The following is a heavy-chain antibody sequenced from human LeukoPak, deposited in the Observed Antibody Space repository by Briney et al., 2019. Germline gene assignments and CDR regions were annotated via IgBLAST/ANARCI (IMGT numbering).Heavy chain of an antibody. CDR1: GYSFSNWW. V-gene: IGHV5-51*01. Sequence: GESLQISCKASGYSFSNWWIGWVLQMPGKGLEWMGIIYPGDSDTTYTPSFQGQVTISADKSITTAYLQWGSLKASDTAMYYCVRFSDYWGQGTLVTVSS. CDR3: VRFSDY. J-gene: IGHJ4*02. CDR2: IYPGDSDT.